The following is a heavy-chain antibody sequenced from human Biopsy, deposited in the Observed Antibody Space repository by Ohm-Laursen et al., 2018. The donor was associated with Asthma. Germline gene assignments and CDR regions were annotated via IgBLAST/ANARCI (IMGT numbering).Heavy chain of an antibody. CDR1: GGTFNTYV. CDR3: ARKAGSCISRTCYSLDF. J-gene: IGHJ4*02. Sequence: SSEKVSCKSLGGTFNTYVIGWARQAPGQGLGWMGGINSVFGTTTYPQKFQDRVTITADDSTSTVYMELSSLRSEDTAVYYCARKAGSCISRTCYSLDFWGQGTLVTVSS. CDR2: INSVFGTT. D-gene: IGHD2-2*01. V-gene: IGHV1-69*01.